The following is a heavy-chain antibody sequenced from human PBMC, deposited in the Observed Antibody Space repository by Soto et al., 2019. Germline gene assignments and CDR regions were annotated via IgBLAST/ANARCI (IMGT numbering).Heavy chain of an antibody. CDR1: GFTFSRHG. Sequence: EVQLVESGGGLVQRGGSLRLSCAASGFTFSRHGRYWVRQVPGKGLVWVSSINSDGSTTRHADSVKGRFTISRDNAKNTVYLQMNSLRVEDTALYYCARDLSNGYNSDWGQGTLVTVSS. CDR2: INSDGSTT. D-gene: IGHD5-12*01. J-gene: IGHJ4*02. CDR3: ARDLSNGYNSD. V-gene: IGHV3-74*01.